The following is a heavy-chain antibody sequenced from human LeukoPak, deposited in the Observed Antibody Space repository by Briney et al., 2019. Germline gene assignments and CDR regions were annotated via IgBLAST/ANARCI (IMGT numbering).Heavy chain of an antibody. V-gene: IGHV6-1*01. D-gene: IGHD1-7*01. CDR1: GDSVSGKSVA. CDR3: ARGGNYAFDY. Sequence: SQTLSLTCAISGDSVSGKSVAWNWIRQSPSRGLEWFGRTFYRSKWSSEYATSMKGRITINPDTSKNQFSLQLISVTPGDTAVYYCARGGNYAFDYWGQGTLVTVSS. CDR2: TFYRSKWSS. J-gene: IGHJ4*02.